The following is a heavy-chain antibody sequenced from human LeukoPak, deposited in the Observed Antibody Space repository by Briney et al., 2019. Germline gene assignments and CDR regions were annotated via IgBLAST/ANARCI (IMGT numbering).Heavy chain of an antibody. D-gene: IGHD6-6*01. J-gene: IGHJ4*02. CDR2: INPNSGGK. CDR1: GYTFTGYY. CDR3: ARVQLWQLGQHFDY. V-gene: IGHV1-2*02. Sequence: ASVKVSCKASGYTFTGYYMHWVRQAPGQVLEWIGWINPNSGGKNYAKKFQGRVNMTRDTSISTASMELSRLRSDDTAVYYCARVQLWQLGQHFDYWGQGTLVTVSS.